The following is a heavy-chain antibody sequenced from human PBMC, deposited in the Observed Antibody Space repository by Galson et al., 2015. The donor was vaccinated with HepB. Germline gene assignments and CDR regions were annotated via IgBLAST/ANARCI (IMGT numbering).Heavy chain of an antibody. Sequence: QSGAEVKKPGASVKVSCKASGYTFTGYYVHWVRQAPGQGLEWMGRINPNSGGTNYAQKFQGRVTMTRDTSITTAYMELSRLRSDDTAVYYCANLPELGFGELSRWGQGTLVTVSS. CDR2: INPNSGGT. CDR1: GYTFTGYY. D-gene: IGHD3-10*01. V-gene: IGHV1-2*06. J-gene: IGHJ4*02. CDR3: ANLPELGFGELSR.